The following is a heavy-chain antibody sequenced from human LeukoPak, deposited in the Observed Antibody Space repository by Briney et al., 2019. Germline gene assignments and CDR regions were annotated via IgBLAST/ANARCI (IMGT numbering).Heavy chain of an antibody. CDR3: AKGPNYFDS. CDR2: IKYDGSEK. V-gene: IGHV3-7*01. CDR1: GFTLSSYW. J-gene: IGHJ4*02. Sequence: PGGSLRLSCAASGFTLSSYWMSWVRQAPGKGLEWVANIKYDGSEKFYVDSVKGRFTISRDNAKNTLYLQMNSLRAEDTAMYFCAKGPNYFDSWGQGTLVTVSS.